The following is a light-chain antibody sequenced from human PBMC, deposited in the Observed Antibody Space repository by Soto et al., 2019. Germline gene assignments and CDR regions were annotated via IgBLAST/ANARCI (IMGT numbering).Light chain of an antibody. CDR3: QPTSTTHWT. CDR2: ASS. CDR1: QTVKTY. Sequence: DVQMTQSPSSLSASVGDSVTITCRSSQTVKTYLNWYQHKPGKAPQLLIYASSRLQTGVASRFSGSGSGTYFSLTISSLQPEDFATYYCQPTSTTHWTFGQGTKVEIK. J-gene: IGKJ1*01. V-gene: IGKV1-39*01.